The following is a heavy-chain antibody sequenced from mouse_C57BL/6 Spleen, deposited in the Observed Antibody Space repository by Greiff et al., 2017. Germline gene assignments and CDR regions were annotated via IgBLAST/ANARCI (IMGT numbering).Heavy chain of an antibody. J-gene: IGHJ3*01. Sequence: VQLQQPGAELVKPGASVKLSCKASGYTFTSYWMQWVKQRPGQGLEWIGEIDPSDSYTNYNQKFKGKATLTVDTSSSTAYMQLSSLTSEDSAAYYCAREHYDWRGFAYWGQGTLVTVSA. V-gene: IGHV1-50*01. CDR2: IDPSDSYT. CDR3: AREHYDWRGFAY. D-gene: IGHD2-4*01. CDR1: GYTFTSYW.